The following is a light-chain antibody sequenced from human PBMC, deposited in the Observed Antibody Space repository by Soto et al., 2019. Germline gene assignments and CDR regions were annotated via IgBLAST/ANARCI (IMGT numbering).Light chain of an antibody. J-gene: IGKJ1*01. CDR2: TAS. Sequence: DIQMTQSPSSLSASVGDTVIIACRASQTISVYLNWYQQIAGKAPKLLIYTASTLQTGVPSRFSGSGSGTDFTLTISSLQPDDFATYYCQHYNSYSEAFGQGTKVDIK. V-gene: IGKV1-39*01. CDR3: QHYNSYSEA. CDR1: QTISVY.